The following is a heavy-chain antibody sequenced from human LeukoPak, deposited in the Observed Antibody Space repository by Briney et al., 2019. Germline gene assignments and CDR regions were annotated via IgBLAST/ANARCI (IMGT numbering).Heavy chain of an antibody. V-gene: IGHV1-69*13. CDR3: ATPATLVVVVAATDYYYYGMDV. J-gene: IGHJ6*02. CDR1: GGTFSSYA. CDR2: IIPIFGTA. Sequence: SVKVSCKASGGTFSSYAISWVRQAPGQGLEWMGGIIPIFGTANYAQKFQGRVTITADESTSTAYMELSSLRSEDTAVCYCATPATLVVVVAATDYYYYGMDVWGQGTTVTVSS. D-gene: IGHD2-15*01.